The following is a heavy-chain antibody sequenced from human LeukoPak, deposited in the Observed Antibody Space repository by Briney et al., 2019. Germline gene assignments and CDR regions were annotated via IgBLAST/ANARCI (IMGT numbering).Heavy chain of an antibody. J-gene: IGHJ4*02. Sequence: VASVKVSCKASRYTFTTYVISSVRQTPEQGRERMAWIIAYNGNTNYAQKRKGRVTMTTNTSTSRGYMELRSLRSDDTAVYYCARDCVVSGVREAFCFETWGEGTLVTVSS. CDR1: RYTFTTYV. V-gene: IGHV1-18*01. CDR2: IIAYNGNT. D-gene: IGHD3-10*01. CDR3: ARDCVVSGVREAFCFET.